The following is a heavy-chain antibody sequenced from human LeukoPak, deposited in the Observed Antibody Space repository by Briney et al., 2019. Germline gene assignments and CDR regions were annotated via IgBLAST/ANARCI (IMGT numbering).Heavy chain of an antibody. J-gene: IGHJ6*03. D-gene: IGHD7-27*01. CDR3: ARDLEGLGRVNYYYYYMDV. Sequence: TLSLTCTVSGGSISSGSYYWSWIRQPAGKGLEWIGRIYTSGSTNYNPSLKSRVTISVDTSKNQFSLKLSSVTAADTAVYYCARDLEGLGRVNYYYYYMDVWGKGTTVTISS. CDR1: GGSISSGSYY. CDR2: IYTSGST. V-gene: IGHV4-61*02.